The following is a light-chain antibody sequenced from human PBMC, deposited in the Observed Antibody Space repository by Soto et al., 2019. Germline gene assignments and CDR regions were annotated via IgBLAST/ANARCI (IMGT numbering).Light chain of an antibody. CDR1: SSSIGTNF. J-gene: IGLJ1*01. Sequence: QSALTQPPSASGTPGQRVSISCSGYSSSIGTNFVYWYQQLPGTAPKVLIHSNNQRPSGVPDRFSGSKSGTSASLAISGLRSEDEADYYCQSYDSSLSGPYVFGTGTKVTVL. V-gene: IGLV1-47*02. CDR3: QSYDSSLSGPYV. CDR2: SNN.